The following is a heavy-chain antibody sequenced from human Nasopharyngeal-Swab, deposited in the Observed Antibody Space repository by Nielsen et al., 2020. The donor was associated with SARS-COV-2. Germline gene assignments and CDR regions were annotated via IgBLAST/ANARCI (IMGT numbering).Heavy chain of an antibody. CDR3: ARDLPPYGDYCMDV. CDR1: GFTFSSYE. CDR2: ISSSGSTI. V-gene: IGHV3-48*03. D-gene: IGHD4-17*01. J-gene: IGHJ6*03. Sequence: GESLKISCAAPGFTFSSYEMNWVRQAPGKGLEWVSYISSSGSTIYYADSVKGRFTISRDNAKNSLYLQMNSLRAEDTAVYYCARDLPPYGDYCMDVWGKGTTVTVSS.